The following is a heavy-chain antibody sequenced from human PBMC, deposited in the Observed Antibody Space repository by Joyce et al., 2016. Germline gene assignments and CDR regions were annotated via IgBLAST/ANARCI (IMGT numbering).Heavy chain of an antibody. V-gene: IGHV1-2*02. D-gene: IGHD2-15*01. J-gene: IGHJ4*02. CDR3: ASNRGGSSFDY. CDR2: INPRRGGT. Sequence: QVQLVQSGAEARQPGASVKVSCKASGFTFTAYYTHWVRQAPGQGLEWMGWINPRRGGTKYAQNCQGRVTMTSDTPISTVYMELSRLTSDDTAVYYCASNRGGSSFDYWGQGTLVTVSS. CDR1: GFTFTAYY.